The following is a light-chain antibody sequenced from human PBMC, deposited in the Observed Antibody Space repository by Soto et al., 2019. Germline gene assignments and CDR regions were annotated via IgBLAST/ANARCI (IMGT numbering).Light chain of an antibody. CDR3: GTWDSSLSAGPYV. CDR1: SSNIGNNY. V-gene: IGLV1-51*01. J-gene: IGLJ1*01. Sequence: QSVLTQPPSVSAAPGQKVTISCSGSSSNIGNNYVSWYQQLPGTAPKLLIYDNNKRPSGIPDRFSGSKSGTSATLDITGLQTGDEADYYCGTWDSSLSAGPYVFGTGTKLTAL. CDR2: DNN.